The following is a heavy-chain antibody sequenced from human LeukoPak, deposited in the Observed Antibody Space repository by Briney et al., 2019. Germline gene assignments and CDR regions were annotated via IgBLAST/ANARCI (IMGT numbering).Heavy chain of an antibody. CDR3: AKRVVRTIFFSSHTYYFDY. CDR2: IRYDGSNK. V-gene: IGHV3-30*02. D-gene: IGHD3-9*01. Sequence: PGGSLRLSCAASGFTFSSYGMHWVRQAPGKGLEWVAFIRYDGSNKYYADSVKGRFTISRDNSKNTLYLQMNSLRAEDTAVYYCAKRVVRTIFFSSHTYYFDYWGQGTLVTVSS. CDR1: GFTFSSYG. J-gene: IGHJ4*02.